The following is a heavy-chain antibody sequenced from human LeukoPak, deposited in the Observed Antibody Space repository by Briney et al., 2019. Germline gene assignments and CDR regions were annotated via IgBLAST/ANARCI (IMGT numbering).Heavy chain of an antibody. J-gene: IGHJ4*02. Sequence: KPSETLSLTCTVSGGSISSYYWSWIRQPPGKGLEWIGYIYYSGSTNYNPSLKSRVTISVDTPKNQFSLKLSSVTAADTAVYYCARGLAWFGELSPYYFDYWGQGTLVTVSS. CDR2: IYYSGST. CDR3: ARGLAWFGELSPYYFDY. V-gene: IGHV4-59*08. D-gene: IGHD3-10*01. CDR1: GGSISSYY.